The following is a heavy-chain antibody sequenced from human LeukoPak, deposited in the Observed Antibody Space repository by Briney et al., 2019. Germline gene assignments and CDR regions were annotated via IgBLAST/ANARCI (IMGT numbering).Heavy chain of an antibody. CDR2: IYSGGST. CDR1: GFTVSSNY. D-gene: IGHD2-2*01. CDR3: VKDFGQTTAAIAY. Sequence: GGSLRLSCAASGFTVSSNYMSWVRQAPGKGLEWVSVIYSGGSTYYADSVKGRFTISRDKAKNSLYLQMNSLRAEDTALYYCVKDFGQTTAAIAYWGQGTLVTVSS. V-gene: IGHV3-53*01. J-gene: IGHJ4*02.